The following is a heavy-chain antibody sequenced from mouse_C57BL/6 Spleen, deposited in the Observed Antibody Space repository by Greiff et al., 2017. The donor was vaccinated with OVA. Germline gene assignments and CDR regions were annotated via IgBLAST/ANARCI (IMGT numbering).Heavy chain of an antibody. CDR1: GYTFTSYG. CDR3: ARDYAMDY. J-gene: IGHJ4*01. CDR2: IDPADSNT. V-gene: IGHV1-69*01. Sequence: VQLQQPGAELVMPGASVKLSCKASGYTFTSYGMHWVKQRPGQGLEWIGEIDPADSNTNYNQKFKGKSTLTVDKSSSTAYMQLSSLTSEDSAVYYCARDYAMDYWGQGTSVTVSS.